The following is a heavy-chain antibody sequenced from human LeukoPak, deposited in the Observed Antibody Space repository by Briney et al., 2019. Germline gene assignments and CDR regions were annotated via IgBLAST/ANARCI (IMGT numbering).Heavy chain of an antibody. CDR3: ARGGRYCSSTSCSFNWFDP. CDR1: GGTFSSYA. D-gene: IGHD2-2*01. V-gene: IGHV1-69*05. Sequence: SVKVSCKASGGTFSSYAISWVRQAPGQGLEWMGGIIPIFGTANYAQKFQGRVTITTDESTGTAYMELSSLRSEDTAVYYSARGGRYCSSTSCSFNWFDPWGQGTLVTVSS. CDR2: IIPIFGTA. J-gene: IGHJ5*02.